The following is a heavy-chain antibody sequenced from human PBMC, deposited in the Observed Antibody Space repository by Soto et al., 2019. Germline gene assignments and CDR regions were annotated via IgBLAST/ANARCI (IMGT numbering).Heavy chain of an antibody. Sequence: ASVKVSCKASGYTFTGYYMHWVRQAPGQGLEWMGWINPNSGGTNYAQKFQGRVTMTRDTSISTAYMELSRLRSDDTAVYYCARAGLIFGVVIMPYYGMDVWGQGTTVTV. J-gene: IGHJ6*02. CDR3: ARAGLIFGVVIMPYYGMDV. CDR2: INPNSGGT. V-gene: IGHV1-2*02. CDR1: GYTFTGYY. D-gene: IGHD3-3*01.